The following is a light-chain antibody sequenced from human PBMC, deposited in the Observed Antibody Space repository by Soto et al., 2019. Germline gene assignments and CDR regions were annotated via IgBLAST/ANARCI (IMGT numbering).Light chain of an antibody. CDR3: QQYYSTPPT. V-gene: IGKV4-1*01. CDR2: WAS. Sequence: DIVMTQSPDSLTVSLGERATINCKSSQSILSSSNNKNYLVWYQQKPGQPPKVLITWASTRESGVPDRFSGSGSGAYFTLTISTLQAEDVAVYYCQQYYSTPPTYGGGTKLEIK. CDR1: QSILSSSNNKNY. J-gene: IGKJ4*01.